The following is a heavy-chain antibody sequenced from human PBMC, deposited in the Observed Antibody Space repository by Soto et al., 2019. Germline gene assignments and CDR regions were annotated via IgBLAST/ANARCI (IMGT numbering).Heavy chain of an antibody. CDR2: IYYNGNT. CDR1: GGSISGYY. Sequence: HVQLQESGPGLVKPSETLSLTCTVSGGSISGYYWNWIRQPPGRGLEWIGYIYYNGNTNYNPSLKSRVTXSXDXXKNQFSLKLTSVTAADTAVYFCARDGRLMLRGFSFYNGMDVWGQGTTVAVSS. J-gene: IGHJ6*02. CDR3: ARDGRLMLRGFSFYNGMDV. D-gene: IGHD3-10*01. V-gene: IGHV4-59*01.